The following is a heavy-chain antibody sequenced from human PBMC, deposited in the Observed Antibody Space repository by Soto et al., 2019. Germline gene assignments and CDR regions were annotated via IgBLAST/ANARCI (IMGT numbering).Heavy chain of an antibody. Sequence: PSETLSLTCTVSVGSISSGDYYWSWIRQPPGKGLEWIGYIYYSGSTYYNPSLKSRVTISVDTSKNQFSLKLSSVTAADTAVYYCARTGHYNSSPFDYWGLGALVTVSS. J-gene: IGHJ4*02. CDR3: ARTGHYNSSPFDY. D-gene: IGHD6-13*01. V-gene: IGHV4-30-4*01. CDR2: IYYSGST. CDR1: VGSISSGDYY.